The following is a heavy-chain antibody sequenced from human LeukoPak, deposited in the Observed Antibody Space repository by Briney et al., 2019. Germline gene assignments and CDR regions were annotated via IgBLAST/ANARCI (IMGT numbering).Heavy chain of an antibody. D-gene: IGHD6-25*01. J-gene: IGHJ4*02. CDR2: IRYDGSNK. CDR1: GFTLSSYG. CDR3: AKDRLRGYYFDY. Sequence: GGSLRLSCAASGFTLSSYGMHWVRQAPGNGLEWVAFIRYDGSNKYYADSVKGRFTISRDNSKNTLYLQMNSLRAEDTAVYYCAKDRLRGYYFDYWGQGTLVTVSS. V-gene: IGHV3-30*02.